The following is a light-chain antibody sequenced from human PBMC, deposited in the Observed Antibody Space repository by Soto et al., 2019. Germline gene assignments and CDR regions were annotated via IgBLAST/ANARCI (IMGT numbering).Light chain of an antibody. CDR2: EVT. CDR3: GSYTTSSTPYV. J-gene: IGLJ1*01. Sequence: QSVLTQPASVSGSPGQSITISCTGTSSDVGGHNYVSWYQQHPGKAPKLMIYEVTNRPSGVSNRFSGSKSGNTASLTISGLQAEDEADYYCGSYTTSSTPYVFGTGTKLTV. V-gene: IGLV2-14*01. CDR1: SSDVGGHNY.